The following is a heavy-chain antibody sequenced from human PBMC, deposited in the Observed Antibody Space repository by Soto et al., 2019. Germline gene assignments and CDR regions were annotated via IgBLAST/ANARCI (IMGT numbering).Heavy chain of an antibody. V-gene: IGHV4-31*03. J-gene: IGHJ4*02. Sequence: QVQLQESGPGLVKPSQTLSLTCTVSGGSISRGGYYWSWIRQHPGKGLEWIGYIYYSGSTYYNPSLKSRVTISIDPSKNQFSLKLSSVTAADTAVYYCATTIASRPVDYWGQGTLVTVSS. CDR2: IYYSGST. CDR1: GGSISRGGYY. D-gene: IGHD6-6*01. CDR3: ATTIASRPVDY.